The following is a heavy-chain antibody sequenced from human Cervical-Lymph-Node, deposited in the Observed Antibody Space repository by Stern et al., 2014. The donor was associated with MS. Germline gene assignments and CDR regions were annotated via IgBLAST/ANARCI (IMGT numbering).Heavy chain of an antibody. V-gene: IGHV3-21*01. CDR2: ISSSGYYI. CDR1: GFTLSTYS. D-gene: IGHD2-8*01. Sequence: EVQLVQSGGGLVKPGGSLRLSCAASGFTLSTYSMNWVRQAPGKGLEWVSSISSSGYYIYYADSVKGRFTISRDNAKNSLYLQMNSLRAEDTAMYYCARGEVYASWGQGTLVTVSS. J-gene: IGHJ4*02. CDR3: ARGEVYAS.